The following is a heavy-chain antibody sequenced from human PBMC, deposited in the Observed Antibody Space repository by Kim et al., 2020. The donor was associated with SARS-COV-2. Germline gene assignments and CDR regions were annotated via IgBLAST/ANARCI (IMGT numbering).Heavy chain of an antibody. V-gene: IGHV3-23*01. J-gene: IGHJ5*02. D-gene: IGHD5-18*01. CDR2: ISGSGGST. CDR3: AREGYSYGLFDP. Sequence: GGSLRLSCAASGFTFSSYAMSWVRQAPGKGLEWVSAISGSGGSTYYADSVKGRFTISRDNSKKTLYLQMNSLRAEDTAVYYCAREGYSYGLFDPWGQGTLVTVSS. CDR1: GFTFSSYA.